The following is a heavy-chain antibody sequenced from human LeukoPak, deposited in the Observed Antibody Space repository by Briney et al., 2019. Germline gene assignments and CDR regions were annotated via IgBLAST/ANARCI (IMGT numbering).Heavy chain of an antibody. J-gene: IGHJ4*02. CDR1: GFTLSSYG. V-gene: IGHV3-33*06. Sequence: GRSLSLSCAASGFTLSSYGMHWVRQAPGKGLEWVAVIWYDGRNKYHADSVKGRFTISRDNSKNTLYLQLDSLRAEDTAVYYGAKGESFGPYYFDYWGQGTLVTVSS. D-gene: IGHD3-16*01. CDR3: AKGESFGPYYFDY. CDR2: IWYDGRNK.